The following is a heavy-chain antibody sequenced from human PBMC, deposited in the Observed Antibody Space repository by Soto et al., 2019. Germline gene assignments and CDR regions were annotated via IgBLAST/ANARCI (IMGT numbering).Heavy chain of an antibody. J-gene: IGHJ5*02. Sequence: SEALSLTCTVSGGSISRGGYYWSWIRQHPGKGLEWIGYIYYSGSTYYNPSLKSRVTISVDTSKNQFSLKLSSVTAADTAVYYCARAPELANWFDPWGQGTLVTVSS. D-gene: IGHD6-6*01. CDR2: IYYSGST. CDR3: ARAPELANWFDP. V-gene: IGHV4-31*03. CDR1: GGSISRGGYY.